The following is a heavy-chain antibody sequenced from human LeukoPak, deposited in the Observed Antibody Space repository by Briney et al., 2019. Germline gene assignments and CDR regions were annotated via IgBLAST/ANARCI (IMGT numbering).Heavy chain of an antibody. D-gene: IGHD1-26*01. CDR2: ISAYNGNT. Sequence: GASVKVSCKASGYTFTSYGISWVRQAPGQGLEWMGWISAYNGNTNYAQKLQGRVTMTTDTSTSTAYMELRSLRSDDTAVYYCARDNLRDSGSQDYYYYYMDVWGKGTTVTVSS. V-gene: IGHV1-18*01. CDR1: GYTFTSYG. CDR3: ARDNLRDSGSQDYYYYYMDV. J-gene: IGHJ6*03.